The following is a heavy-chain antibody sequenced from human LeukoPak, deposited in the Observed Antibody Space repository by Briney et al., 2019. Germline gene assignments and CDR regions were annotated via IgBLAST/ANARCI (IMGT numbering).Heavy chain of an antibody. CDR1: GFTFSSYA. J-gene: IGHJ3*02. V-gene: IGHV3-30-3*01. CDR3: ATGSGHAFDI. Sequence: AGGSLRLSCAASGFTFSSYAMHWVRQAPGKGLEWVAVISYDGSNKYYADSVKGRFTISRDNSKNTLYLQMNSLRAEDTAVYYCATGSGHAFDIWGQGTMVTVSS. D-gene: IGHD2-15*01. CDR2: ISYDGSNK.